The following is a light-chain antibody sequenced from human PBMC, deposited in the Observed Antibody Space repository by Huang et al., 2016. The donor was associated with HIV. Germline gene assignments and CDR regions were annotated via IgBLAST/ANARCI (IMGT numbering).Light chain of an antibody. Sequence: DIVLTQSPATLSLSPGERATLSCRASQNVHSFLVWYQHKPGQAPRLLLYCASNRATGIPARFRGGGSGTDFTLTITNLQSEDSAVEYCHQRSAWPLTFGGGAKVEI. J-gene: IGKJ4*01. CDR1: QNVHSF. V-gene: IGKV3-11*01. CDR2: CAS. CDR3: HQRSAWPLT.